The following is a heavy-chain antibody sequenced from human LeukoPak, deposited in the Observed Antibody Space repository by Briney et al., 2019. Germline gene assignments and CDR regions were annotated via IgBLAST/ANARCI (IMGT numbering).Heavy chain of an antibody. Sequence: ASVKVSCKASGYTFTSYYMHWVRQAPGQGLEWMGIINPSGGSTSYAQKFQGRVTMTRDTSTSTVYMELSSLRSADTAVSYCARDKFSGSYFPHWFAPWGQGTLVTVSS. CDR3: ARDKFSGSYFPHWFAP. D-gene: IGHD1-26*01. J-gene: IGHJ5*02. V-gene: IGHV1-46*03. CDR1: GYTFTSYY. CDR2: INPSGGST.